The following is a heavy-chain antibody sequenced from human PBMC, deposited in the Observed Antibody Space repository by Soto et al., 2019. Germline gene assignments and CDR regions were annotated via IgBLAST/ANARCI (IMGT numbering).Heavy chain of an antibody. V-gene: IGHV3-15*01. D-gene: IGHD6-6*01. CDR1: GFTFSNAW. Sequence: GGSLRLSCAASGFTFSNAWLSWVRQAPGKGLEWVGRIKSKTDGGTTDYTAPVKGRFTISRDDSKNTLYLQMNSLKIEDTAVYYCTTGSTSTKNYWGQGTLVTVS. J-gene: IGHJ4*02. CDR2: IKSKTDGGTT. CDR3: TTGSTSTKNY.